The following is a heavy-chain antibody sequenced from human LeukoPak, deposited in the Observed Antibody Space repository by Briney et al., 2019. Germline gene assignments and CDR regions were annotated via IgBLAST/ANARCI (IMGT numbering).Heavy chain of an antibody. Sequence: GGSLRLSCAASGFTFSSYGMSWVRQAPGKGLEWVSAISGSGGSTYYADSVKGRFTISRDNSKNTLYLQMNSLRAEDTAVYYCAKDSVDYYSSRGPFDYWGQGTLVTVSS. J-gene: IGHJ4*02. CDR1: GFTFSSYG. D-gene: IGHD3-10*01. CDR2: ISGSGGST. CDR3: AKDSVDYYSSRGPFDY. V-gene: IGHV3-23*01.